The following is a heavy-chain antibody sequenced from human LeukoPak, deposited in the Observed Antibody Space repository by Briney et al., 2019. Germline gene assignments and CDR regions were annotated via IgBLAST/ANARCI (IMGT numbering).Heavy chain of an antibody. CDR1: GYTFTSYY. D-gene: IGHD3-22*01. CDR2: ISAYNGNT. J-gene: IGHJ4*02. CDR3: ARFLYYDSSAYYYFDY. V-gene: IGHV1-18*04. Sequence: ASVKVSCKASGYTFTSYYTHWVRQAPGQGLEWMGWISAYNGNTNYAQKLQGRVTMTTDTSTSTAYMELRSLRSDDTAVYYCARFLYYDSSAYYYFDYWGQGTLVTVSS.